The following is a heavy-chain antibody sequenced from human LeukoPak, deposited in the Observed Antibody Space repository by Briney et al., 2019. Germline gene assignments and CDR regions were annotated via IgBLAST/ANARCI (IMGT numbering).Heavy chain of an antibody. D-gene: IGHD3-9*01. J-gene: IGHJ3*02. V-gene: IGHV1-58*01. CDR2: IVVGSGNT. CDR3: AADSGLLRYFDWLLNAFDI. CDR1: GFTFTSSA. Sequence: ASVKVSCKASGFTFTSSAVQWVRQARGQRLEWIGWIVVGSGNTKYAQKFQERVTITRDMSTSTAYMELSSLRSEDTAVYYCAADSGLLRYFDWLLNAFDIRGQGTMVTVSS.